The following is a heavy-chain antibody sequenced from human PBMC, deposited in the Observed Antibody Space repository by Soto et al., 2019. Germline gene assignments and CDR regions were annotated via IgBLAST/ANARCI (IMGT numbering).Heavy chain of an antibody. CDR1: GGTFSSYT. CDR3: AGAYNSYMSGWYEDY. J-gene: IGHJ4*02. CDR2: IIPILGIA. Sequence: QVQLVQSGAEVEKPGSSVKVSCKASGGTFSSYTISWVRQAPGQGLEWMGRIIPILGIANYEQKFQGRVTITADKATSTAYMELRSLRSEDTAVYDCAGAYNSYMSGWYEDYWGQGTLVTVSS. V-gene: IGHV1-69*02. D-gene: IGHD6-19*01.